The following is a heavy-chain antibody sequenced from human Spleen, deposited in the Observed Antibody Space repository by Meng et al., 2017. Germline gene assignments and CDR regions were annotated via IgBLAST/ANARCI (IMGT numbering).Heavy chain of an antibody. CDR3: ARLPHVDTAMSD. D-gene: IGHD5-18*01. V-gene: IGHV1-18*01. CDR1: GYTFTSYG. Sequence: ASVKVSCKASGYTFTSYGISWVRQAPGQGLEWMGWISAYNGNTNYAQKLQGRVTMTTDTSTSTAYMELRSLRSEDTAVYYCARLPHVDTAMSDWGQGTLVTISS. J-gene: IGHJ4*02. CDR2: ISAYNGNT.